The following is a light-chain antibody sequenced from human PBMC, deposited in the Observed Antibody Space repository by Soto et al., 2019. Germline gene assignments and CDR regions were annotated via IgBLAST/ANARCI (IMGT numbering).Light chain of an antibody. CDR2: VNSGGSH. Sequence: QLVLTQSPSASASLGASVKLTCTLSSGHSSYDIAWHQQQPDKGPRFLMTVNSGGSHNKGDGIPDRFSGSSSGAERYLTISSLQSEDEADYYCQTWGTGYVVFGGGTKLIVL. J-gene: IGLJ2*01. CDR1: SGHSSYD. CDR3: QTWGTGYVV. V-gene: IGLV4-69*01.